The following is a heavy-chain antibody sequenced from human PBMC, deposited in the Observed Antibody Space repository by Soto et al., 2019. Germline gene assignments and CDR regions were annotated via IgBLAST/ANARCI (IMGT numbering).Heavy chain of an antibody. CDR3: ARDLDGDYCFDY. J-gene: IGHJ4*02. Sequence: GSLRLSCAASGFTFSSYWMSWVRQAPGKGLEWVANIKQDGSEKYYVDSVKGRFTISRDNAKNSLYLQMNSLRVEDTAVYYCARDLDGDYCFDYWGQGTLVTVSS. CDR1: GFTFSSYW. D-gene: IGHD4-17*01. CDR2: IKQDGSEK. V-gene: IGHV3-7*01.